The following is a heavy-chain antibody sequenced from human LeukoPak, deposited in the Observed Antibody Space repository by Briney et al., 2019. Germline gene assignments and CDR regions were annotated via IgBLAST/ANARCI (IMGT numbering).Heavy chain of an antibody. V-gene: IGHV4-59*11. CDR2: VYHTGRT. CDR3: AMGHDQLLLHNWFDP. Sequence: SETLSLTCTLSGGSLGVHYWSWIRQPPGKQLEWIGYVYHTGRTNYNPSLRSRVTMSVDAPKHRISLDLTSVTAADTAVYYCAMGHDQLLLHNWFDPWGQGIPVIVSS. CDR1: GGSLGVHY. D-gene: IGHD2-2*01. J-gene: IGHJ5*02.